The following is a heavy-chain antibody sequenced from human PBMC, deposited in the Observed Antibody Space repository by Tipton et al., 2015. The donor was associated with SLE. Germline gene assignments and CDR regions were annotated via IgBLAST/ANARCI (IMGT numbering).Heavy chain of an antibody. CDR1: GGSISSSSYY. CDR3: ARGGDSSGFGWFDP. Sequence: TLSLTCTVSGGSISSSSYYWGWIRQPPGKGLEWIGSIYYSGSTYYNPSLKSRVTISVDTSKNQFSLKLSSVTAADTAVYYCARGGDSSGFGWFDPWGQGTLVTVSS. J-gene: IGHJ5*02. CDR2: IYYSGST. D-gene: IGHD6-19*01. V-gene: IGHV4-39*07.